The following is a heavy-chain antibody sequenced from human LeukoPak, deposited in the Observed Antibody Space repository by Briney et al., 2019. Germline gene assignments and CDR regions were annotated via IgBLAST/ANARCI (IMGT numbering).Heavy chain of an antibody. CDR2: ISYDGSNK. CDR3: AKDGGLWVSAHWGDS. Sequence: PGGSLRLSCAASGFTFSSCAMHWVRQAPGKGLEWVAVISYDGSNKYYADSVKGRFTISRDNSKNTLYLQMNSLRAEDTAVYYCAKDGGLWVSAHWGDSWGRGTLVTVSS. J-gene: IGHJ4*02. D-gene: IGHD7-27*01. CDR1: GFTFSSCA. V-gene: IGHV3-30-3*01.